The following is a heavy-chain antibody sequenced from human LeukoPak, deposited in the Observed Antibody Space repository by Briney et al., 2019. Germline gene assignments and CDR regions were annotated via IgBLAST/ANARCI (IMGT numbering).Heavy chain of an antibody. CDR2: IYYSGST. V-gene: IGHV4-39*01. Sequence: SETLSLTCTVSGGSISSSSYYWGWIRQPPGKGLEWIGSIYYSGSTYYNPSLKSRVTISVDTSKNQFSLKLSSVIAADTAVYYCARRNLWFGENWFDPWGQGTLVTVSS. J-gene: IGHJ5*02. CDR3: ARRNLWFGENWFDP. CDR1: GGSISSSSYY. D-gene: IGHD3-10*01.